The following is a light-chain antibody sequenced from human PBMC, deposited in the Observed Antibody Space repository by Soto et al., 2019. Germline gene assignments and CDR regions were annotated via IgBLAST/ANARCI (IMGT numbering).Light chain of an antibody. CDR1: QGISNY. V-gene: IGKV1-39*01. J-gene: IGKJ1*01. CDR3: QQSVKVPRT. Sequence: DIQMTQSPSSLSASAGDRVTITCRASQGISNYLNWYQQRVGTAPKLLIYGASILQSGVPARFSGSGFWTDFTLTIDSLQPEDFAIYYCQQSVKVPRTFGHGTRVEIK. CDR2: GAS.